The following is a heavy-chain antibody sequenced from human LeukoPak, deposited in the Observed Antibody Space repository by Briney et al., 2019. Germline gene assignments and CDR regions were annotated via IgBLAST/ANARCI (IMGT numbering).Heavy chain of an antibody. CDR2: ITHRGTT. D-gene: IGHD2-2*01. CDR3: EILGYCSSACCYAIPI. Sequence: PSETLSLTCAVYGGSFSSYYWTCVPQPPGKGLECIWEITHRGTTHYNPSLKSRVTISADTQFALTLTSVPAAATHVYYCEILGYCSSACCYAIPIWGQGSLVTVSS. J-gene: IGHJ4*02. CDR1: GGSFSSYY. V-gene: IGHV4-34*01.